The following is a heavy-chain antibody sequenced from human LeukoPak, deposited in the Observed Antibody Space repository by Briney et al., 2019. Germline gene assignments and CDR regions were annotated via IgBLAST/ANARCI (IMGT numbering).Heavy chain of an antibody. CDR1: GGSISSYY. CDR3: ARGRTWFGELSY. V-gene: IGHV4-59*01. J-gene: IGHJ4*02. Sequence: PSETLSLTCTVSGGSISSYYWSWIRQPPGKGLEWIGYISNSGSTDYNPALKSRVTISVDTSKNQFSLKLSSVTGADTAVYYCARGRTWFGELSYWGQGILVTVSS. D-gene: IGHD3-10*01. CDR2: ISNSGST.